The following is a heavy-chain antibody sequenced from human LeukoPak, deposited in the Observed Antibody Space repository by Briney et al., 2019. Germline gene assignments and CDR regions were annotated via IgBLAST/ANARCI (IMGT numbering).Heavy chain of an antibody. CDR3: ARWGTGTTNDY. CDR1: GGTFSSYT. D-gene: IGHD1-7*01. V-gene: IGHV1-69*02. Sequence: ASVKVSCKASGGTFSSYTISWVRQAPGQGLEWMGRIIPILGIANYAQKFQGRVTITADKSTSTAYVELSSLRSEDTAVYYCARWGTGTTNDYWGQGTLVTVSS. CDR2: IIPILGIA. J-gene: IGHJ4*02.